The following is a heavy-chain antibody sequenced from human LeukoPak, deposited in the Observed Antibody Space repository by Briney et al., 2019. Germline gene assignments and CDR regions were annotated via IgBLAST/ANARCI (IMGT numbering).Heavy chain of an antibody. CDR1: GFTFSSYS. CDR3: ARSDLVGATRGAFDI. D-gene: IGHD1-26*01. CDR2: ISSSSSYI. V-gene: IGHV3-21*01. Sequence: PGGSLRLSCAASGFTFSSYSMNWVRQAPGKGLEWVSSISSSSSYIYYADSVKGRFTISRDNAKNSLYLQMNSLRAEDTAVYYCARSDLVGATRGAFDIWGQGTMVTVSS. J-gene: IGHJ3*02.